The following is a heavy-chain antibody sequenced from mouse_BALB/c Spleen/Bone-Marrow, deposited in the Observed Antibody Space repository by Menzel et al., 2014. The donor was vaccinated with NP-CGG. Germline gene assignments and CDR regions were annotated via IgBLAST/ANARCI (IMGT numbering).Heavy chain of an antibody. D-gene: IGHD2-2*01. J-gene: IGHJ4*01. Sequence: EVKLMESGGDFVKPGASLKLSCAASGFTFSSYGMSWVRQTPDKRLEWVATIRSGGSNTSYPDSVKGRFTISRDNAKNTLYLQVMSLRPEDSAMYYCARRGYDDASYAMASRGQGTSVTVAS. CDR1: GFTFSSYG. CDR3: ARRGYDDASYAMAS. V-gene: IGHV5-6*02. CDR2: IRSGGSNT.